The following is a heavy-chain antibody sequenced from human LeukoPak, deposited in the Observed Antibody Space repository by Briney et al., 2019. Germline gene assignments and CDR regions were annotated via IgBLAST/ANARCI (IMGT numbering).Heavy chain of an antibody. CDR1: GYTLTELS. J-gene: IGHJ4*02. D-gene: IGHD3-9*01. Sequence: ASLKVSCKVSGYTLTELSMHWVRQAPGNGLEWMGGFDPEDGETVYAQKFKGRVTLTEDTSTDTAYMELSSLRSEDTAVYYCATVIWLLGYFDHWGQGTLVTVSS. CDR3: ATVIWLLGYFDH. CDR2: FDPEDGET. V-gene: IGHV1-24*01.